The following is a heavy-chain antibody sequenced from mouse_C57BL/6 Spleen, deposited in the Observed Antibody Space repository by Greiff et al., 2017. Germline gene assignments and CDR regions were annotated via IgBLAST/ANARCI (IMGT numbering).Heavy chain of an antibody. CDR2: IHPNSGST. V-gene: IGHV1-64*01. Sequence: QVQLKQPGAELVKPGASVKLSCKASGYTFTSYWMHWVKQRPGQGLEWIGMIHPNSGSTNYNEKFKSKATLTVDKSSSTAYMQLSSLTSEDSAVYYCATGYHGSSYFDYWGQGTTLTVSS. J-gene: IGHJ2*01. D-gene: IGHD1-1*01. CDR1: GYTFTSYW. CDR3: ATGYHGSSYFDY.